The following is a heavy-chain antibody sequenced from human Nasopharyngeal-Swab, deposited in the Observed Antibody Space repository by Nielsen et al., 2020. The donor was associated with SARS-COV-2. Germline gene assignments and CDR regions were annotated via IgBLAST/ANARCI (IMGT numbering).Heavy chain of an antibody. V-gene: IGHV1-18*01. CDR3: ARVSRSGSYEGSRYYFDY. CDR1: GYTFTSYG. Sequence: ASVKVSCKASGYTFTSYGISWVRQAPGQGLEWMGWISAYNGNTNYAQKLQGRVTMTTDTSTSTAYMELRSLRSDDTAVYYCARVSRSGSYEGSRYYFDYWGQGTLVTVSS. CDR2: ISAYNGNT. D-gene: IGHD1-26*01. J-gene: IGHJ4*02.